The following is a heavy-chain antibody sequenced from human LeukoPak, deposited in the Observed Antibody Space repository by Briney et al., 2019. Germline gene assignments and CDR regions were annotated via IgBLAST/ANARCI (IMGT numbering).Heavy chain of an antibody. D-gene: IGHD2-21*02. J-gene: IGHJ3*02. CDR3: ARGGGDHAFDI. Sequence: PGGSLRLSCVASGFAFSTYWIHWVRQAPGKGLVWVSRIDSDGLSTIYADSVKGRFTISRDNAKNTLYLQMNSLRAEDTAVYYCARGGGDHAFDIWGQGTMVTVSS. V-gene: IGHV3-74*01. CDR1: GFAFSTYW. CDR2: IDSDGLST.